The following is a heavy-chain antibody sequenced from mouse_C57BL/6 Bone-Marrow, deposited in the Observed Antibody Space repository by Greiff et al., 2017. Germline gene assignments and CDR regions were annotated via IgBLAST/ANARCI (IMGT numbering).Heavy chain of an antibody. CDR3: ARSLYYDYDRFAY. J-gene: IGHJ3*01. V-gene: IGHV1-52*01. D-gene: IGHD2-4*01. Sequence: VQLQQPGAELVRPGSSVKLSCKASGYTFTSYWMHWVKQRPIQGLEWIGNIDPSDSETHYNQKFKDKATLTVDKSSSTAYMQLSSLTSEDSAVYYCARSLYYDYDRFAYWGQGTLVTVSA. CDR2: IDPSDSET. CDR1: GYTFTSYW.